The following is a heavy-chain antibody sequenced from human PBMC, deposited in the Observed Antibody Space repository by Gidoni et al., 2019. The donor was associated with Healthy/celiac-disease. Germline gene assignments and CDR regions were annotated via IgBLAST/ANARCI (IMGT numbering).Heavy chain of an antibody. Sequence: EVQLVESGGGLVKPGGSLRLSCAASGFTFLNAWMSWVRQAPGKGLEWVGRIKSKTDGGTTDYAAPVKGRFTISRDDSKNTLYLQMNSLKTEDTAVYYCTTEGYYDILTGYYVSGWFDPWGQGTLVTVSS. CDR1: GFTFLNAW. D-gene: IGHD3-9*01. CDR3: TTEGYYDILTGYYVSGWFDP. V-gene: IGHV3-15*01. CDR2: IKSKTDGGTT. J-gene: IGHJ5*02.